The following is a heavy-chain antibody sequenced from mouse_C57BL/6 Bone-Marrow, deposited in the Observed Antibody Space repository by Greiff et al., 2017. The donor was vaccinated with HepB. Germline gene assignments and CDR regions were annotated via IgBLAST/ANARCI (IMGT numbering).Heavy chain of an antibody. V-gene: IGHV1-15*01. CDR2: IDPETGGT. J-gene: IGHJ3*01. CDR3: TRDDDLFAY. Sequence: QVQLQQSGAELVRPGASVTLSCKASGYTFTDYEMHWVKQTPVHGLEWIGAIDPETGGTAYNQKCKGKAILTADKSSSTAYMELRILTSEDSAVDYCTRDDDLFAYWGQGTLVTVSA. CDR1: GYTFTDYE.